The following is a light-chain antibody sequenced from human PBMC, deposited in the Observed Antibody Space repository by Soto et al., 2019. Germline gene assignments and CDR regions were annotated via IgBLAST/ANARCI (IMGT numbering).Light chain of an antibody. V-gene: IGLV2-23*01. Sequence: QSMLAQPASVSGSPGQSITISCTGTRSDVGGYTLVSWFQQYPGKAPKLMIYEDNKRPSGVSDRFSGSKSGNTASLTISGLQAEDEADYYCCSYAGSSSVLFGGGTKVTVL. CDR3: CSYAGSSSVL. CDR1: RSDVGGYTL. J-gene: IGLJ2*01. CDR2: EDN.